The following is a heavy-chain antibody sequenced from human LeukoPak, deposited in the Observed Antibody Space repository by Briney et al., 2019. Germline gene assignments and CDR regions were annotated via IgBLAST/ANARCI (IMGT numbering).Heavy chain of an antibody. J-gene: IGHJ4*02. V-gene: IGHV3-21*01. CDR3: ARDGYNLHYFDY. D-gene: IGHD5-24*01. CDR2: ISSSSSYI. CDR1: GFTFSSYS. Sequence: GGSLRLPCAASGFTFSSYSMNWVRQAPGKGLEWVSSISSSSSYIYYADSVKGRFTISRDNAKNSLYLQMNSLRAEDTAVYYCARDGYNLHYFDYWGQGTLVSVSS.